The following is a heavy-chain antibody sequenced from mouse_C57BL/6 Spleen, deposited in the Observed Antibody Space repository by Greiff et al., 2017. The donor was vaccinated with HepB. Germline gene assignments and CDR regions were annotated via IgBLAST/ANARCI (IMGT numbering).Heavy chain of an antibody. Sequence: EVKLVESGGGLVKPGGSLKLSCAASGFTFSDYGMHWVRQAPEKGLEWVAYISSGSSTIYYADTVKGRFTISRDNAKNTLFLQMTSLRSEDTAMYYCARNYGNYVLYAMDYWGQGTSVTVSS. CDR2: ISSGSSTI. D-gene: IGHD2-1*01. CDR3: ARNYGNYVLYAMDY. J-gene: IGHJ4*01. CDR1: GFTFSDYG. V-gene: IGHV5-17*01.